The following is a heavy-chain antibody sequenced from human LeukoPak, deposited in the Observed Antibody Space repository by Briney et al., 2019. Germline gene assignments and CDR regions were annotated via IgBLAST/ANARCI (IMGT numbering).Heavy chain of an antibody. D-gene: IGHD6-19*01. Sequence: GGSLRLSCAASGFTFSNYGMHWVRQAPGKGLEWVAFIGYDGSNKYYADSVKGRFTISRDNSKNTLYLQMNSLRAEDTAVYYCAKSTSSGWYYFDYWGQGTLVTVSS. CDR3: AKSTSSGWYYFDY. V-gene: IGHV3-30*02. CDR1: GFTFSNYG. J-gene: IGHJ4*02. CDR2: IGYDGSNK.